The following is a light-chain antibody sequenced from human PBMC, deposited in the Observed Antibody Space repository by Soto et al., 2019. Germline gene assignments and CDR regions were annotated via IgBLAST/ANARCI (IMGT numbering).Light chain of an antibody. CDR1: QGISNY. V-gene: IGKV1-27*01. CDR2: AAS. CDR3: QKYNSAPA. J-gene: IGKJ1*01. Sequence: DIQMTQSPSSLSASVGDRVTITCRASQGISNYLAWYQQKPGKVPKLLIYAASTLQSGVPSRFSGSGSGTDFTLTISSLQPEDVATCYCQKYNSAPAFCQGTKVDIK.